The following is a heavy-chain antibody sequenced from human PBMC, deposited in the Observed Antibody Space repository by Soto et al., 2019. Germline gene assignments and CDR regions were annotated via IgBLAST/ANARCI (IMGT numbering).Heavy chain of an antibody. J-gene: IGHJ4*02. CDR1: GFTFSSYA. D-gene: IGHD3-22*01. CDR3: ARDAAKYYYDSSGCFDY. Sequence: QVQLVESGGGVVQPGRSLRLSCAASGFTFSSYAMHWVRQAPGKGLEWVAVISYDGSNKYYADSVKGRFTISRDNSKNTLYLQMNSPRAEDTAVYYCARDAAKYYYDSSGCFDYWGQGTLVTVSS. CDR2: ISYDGSNK. V-gene: IGHV3-30-3*01.